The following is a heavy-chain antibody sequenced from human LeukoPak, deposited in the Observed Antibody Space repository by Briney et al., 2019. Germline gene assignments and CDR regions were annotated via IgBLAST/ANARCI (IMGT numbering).Heavy chain of an antibody. V-gene: IGHV3-30*02. CDR2: IQYDGSNK. J-gene: IGHJ1*01. CDR3: AKDDDWGRFNH. D-gene: IGHD3-16*01. CDR1: GFTFSSYG. Sequence: GGSLRLSCAASGFTFSSYGMHWVRQAPGKGLEWVAFIQYDGSNKYYADSVRGRFTISRDNFKNTVSLQLNSLRAEDTAMYYCAKDDDWGRFNHWGQGTLVTVSS.